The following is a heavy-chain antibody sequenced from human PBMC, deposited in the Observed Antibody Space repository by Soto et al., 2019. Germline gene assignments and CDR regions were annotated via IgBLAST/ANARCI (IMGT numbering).Heavy chain of an antibody. Sequence: GGSLRLSCAASGFTFSSYAMHWVRQAPGKGLEWVAVISYDGSNKFYADSVKGRFTISRDSSKNTLFLQMNSLRAEDTAVYYCARRIMATETFDYWGQGTLVTVSS. V-gene: IGHV3-30-3*01. CDR2: ISYDGSNK. D-gene: IGHD5-12*01. J-gene: IGHJ4*02. CDR3: ARRIMATETFDY. CDR1: GFTFSSYA.